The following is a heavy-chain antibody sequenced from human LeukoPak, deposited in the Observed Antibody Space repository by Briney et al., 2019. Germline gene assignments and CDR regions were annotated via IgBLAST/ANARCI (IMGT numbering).Heavy chain of an antibody. J-gene: IGHJ6*02. V-gene: IGHV4-59*12. Sequence: SETLSLTCTVSGGSISSYYWSWIRQPPGKGLEWIGYIYYSGSTNYNPSLKSRVTISVDTSKNQFSLKLSSVTAADTAVYYCAGGSSSGRYYYYYGMDVWGQGTTVTVSS. CDR2: IYYSGST. D-gene: IGHD6-6*01. CDR3: AGGSSSGRYYYYYGMDV. CDR1: GGSISSYY.